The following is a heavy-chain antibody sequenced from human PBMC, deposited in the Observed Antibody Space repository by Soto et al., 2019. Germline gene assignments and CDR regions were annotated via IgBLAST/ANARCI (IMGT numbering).Heavy chain of an antibody. J-gene: IGHJ4*02. CDR1: GGSISSSSYY. CDR2: IYYSGST. CDR3: ARRSGSGWKY. D-gene: IGHD6-19*01. V-gene: IGHV4-39*01. Sequence: SETLSLTCTVSGGSISSSSYYWGWIRQPPGKGLEWIGSIYYSGSTYYNPSLKSRVTISVDTSKNQFSLKLSSVTAADTAVYYCARRSGSGWKYWGQGTLVTVYS.